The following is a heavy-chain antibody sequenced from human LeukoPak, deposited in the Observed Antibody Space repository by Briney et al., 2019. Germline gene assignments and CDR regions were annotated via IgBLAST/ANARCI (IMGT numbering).Heavy chain of an antibody. Sequence: PGGSLRLSCAASGFTFSSYAMSRVRQAPGKGLEWVSAISGSGGSTYYADSVKGRFTISRDNSKNTLYLQMNSLRAEDTAVYYCAKVVAMAQDYFDYWGQGTLVTVSS. CDR2: ISGSGGST. CDR3: AKVVAMAQDYFDY. D-gene: IGHD2-2*01. J-gene: IGHJ4*02. V-gene: IGHV3-23*01. CDR1: GFTFSSYA.